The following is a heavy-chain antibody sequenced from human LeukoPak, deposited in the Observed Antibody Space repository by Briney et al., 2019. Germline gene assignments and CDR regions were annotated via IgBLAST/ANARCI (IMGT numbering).Heavy chain of an antibody. V-gene: IGHV4-61*08. CDR2: IYHSGSF. Sequence: PSQTLSLTCTVSGGSISSGGYYWSWIRQPPGKGLEWIGYIYHSGSFNYNPSLKSRVTISADTSKNQFSLRLSSVTAADTAVYYCARDRELGFWGQGALVTVSS. CDR3: ARDRELGF. J-gene: IGHJ4*02. CDR1: GGSISSGGYY. D-gene: IGHD3-10*01.